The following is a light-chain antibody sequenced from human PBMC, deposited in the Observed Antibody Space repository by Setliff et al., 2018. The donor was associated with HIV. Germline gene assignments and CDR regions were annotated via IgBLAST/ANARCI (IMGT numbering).Light chain of an antibody. CDR3: SSYAGSNNFEVV. CDR1: SSDVGGYNY. V-gene: IGLV2-8*01. Sequence: QSALTQPPSASGSPGQSVTISCTGTSSDVGGYNYVSWYQQHPGKAPKLMIYEVSKRPSGVPDRFSGSKSGNTASLSVSGLQAEDEADYYCSSYAGSNNFEVVVCGGTKVTVL. J-gene: IGLJ2*01. CDR2: EVS.